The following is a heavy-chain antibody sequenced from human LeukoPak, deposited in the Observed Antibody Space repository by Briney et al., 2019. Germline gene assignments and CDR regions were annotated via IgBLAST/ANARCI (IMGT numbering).Heavy chain of an antibody. CDR1: GFTFSSYS. D-gene: IGHD3-9*01. CDR3: ARGPYYDILTGYTH. J-gene: IGHJ4*02. CDR2: ISSSSSTI. V-gene: IGHV3-48*01. Sequence: GGPLRLSCAASGFTFSSYSMNWVRQAPGKGLEWVSYISSSSSTIYYADSVKGRFTISRDNAKNSLYLQMNSLRAEDTAVYYCARGPYYDILTGYTHWGQGTLVTVSS.